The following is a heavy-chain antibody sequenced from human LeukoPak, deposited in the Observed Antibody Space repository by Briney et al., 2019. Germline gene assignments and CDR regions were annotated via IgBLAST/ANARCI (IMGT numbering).Heavy chain of an antibody. J-gene: IGHJ4*02. V-gene: IGHV4-61*02. CDR1: GGSISSGSFY. Sequence: SQTLSLTCTVSGGSISSGSFYWSWIRQPAGKGLEWIGRIYATGSTNYNPSLTSRVTISIDTSKNQFSLRLSSVTAADTAVYFCARDGADGYKNYFNYWGQGTLVTVSS. D-gene: IGHD5-24*01. CDR2: IYATGST. CDR3: ARDGADGYKNYFNY.